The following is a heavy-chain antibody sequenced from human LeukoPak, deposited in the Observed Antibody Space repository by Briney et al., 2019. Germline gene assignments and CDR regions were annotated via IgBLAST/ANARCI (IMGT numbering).Heavy chain of an antibody. Sequence: GGSLRLSCAASGFTVSSNYMSWVRQAPGKGLEWVSVIYRDGDTDYAGSVKGRFTISRDNSKNTLYLQMNSLRAEDTAVYYCARGCPGYGDYDYWGQGTLVTVSS. CDR3: ARGCPGYGDYDY. V-gene: IGHV3-53*01. D-gene: IGHD4-17*01. CDR2: IYRDGDT. CDR1: GFTVSSNY. J-gene: IGHJ4*02.